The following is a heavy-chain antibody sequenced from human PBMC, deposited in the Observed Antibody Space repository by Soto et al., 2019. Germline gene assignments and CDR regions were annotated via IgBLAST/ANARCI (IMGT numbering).Heavy chain of an antibody. CDR1: GFTFSSYA. CDR3: ARDKRDKYDILTGSPDY. V-gene: IGHV3-30-3*01. CDR2: ISYDGSNK. Sequence: VQLVESGGGVVQPGRSLRLSCAASGFTFSSYAMHWVRQAPGKGLEWVAVISYDGSNKYYADSVKGRFTISRDNSKNTLYLQMNSLRAEDTAVYYCARDKRDKYDILTGSPDYWGQGTLVTVSS. D-gene: IGHD3-9*01. J-gene: IGHJ4*02.